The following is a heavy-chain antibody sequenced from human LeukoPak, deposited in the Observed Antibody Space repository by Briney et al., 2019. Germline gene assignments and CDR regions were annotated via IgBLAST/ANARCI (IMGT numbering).Heavy chain of an antibody. D-gene: IGHD3-10*01. CDR1: GFTVSSNY. J-gene: IGHJ6*03. CDR2: IYSGGST. V-gene: IGHV3-53*01. CDR3: ASGSGSYRTPYYYMDV. Sequence: GGSLSLYGAGSGFTVSSNYMSWVRQAPGQGLEWVSVIYSGGSTYYADSVKGRFTISRDNSKNTLYLQMNSLRAEDTAVYYCASGSGSYRTPYYYMDVWGTGTTVTVSS.